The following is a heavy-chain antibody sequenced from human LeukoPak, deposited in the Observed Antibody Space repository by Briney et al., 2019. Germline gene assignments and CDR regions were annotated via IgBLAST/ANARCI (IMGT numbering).Heavy chain of an antibody. CDR3: AKAGITSSSSFDY. Sequence: GGSLRLFCAASGFTFDDYAMHWVRQAPGKGLEWVSGISWNSGSIGYADSVKGRFTISRDNAKNSLYLQMNSLRAEDTALYYCAKAGITSSSSFDYWGQGTLVTVSS. CDR2: ISWNSGSI. D-gene: IGHD1-14*01. V-gene: IGHV3-9*01. CDR1: GFTFDDYA. J-gene: IGHJ4*02.